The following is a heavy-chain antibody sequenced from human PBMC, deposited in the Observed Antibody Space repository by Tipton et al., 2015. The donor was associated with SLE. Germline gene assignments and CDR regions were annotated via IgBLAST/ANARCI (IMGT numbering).Heavy chain of an antibody. CDR2: IYVSGVT. CDR1: GASIRSTTFY. CDR3: AKDSGDYDFGQDP. V-gene: IGHV4-61*02. D-gene: IGHD3-3*01. Sequence: LRLSCTVSGASIRSTTFYWSWIRQPAGKGLEWIGRIYVSGVTNYSPSLKSRVTISIDTSKNQFSLRLSSVTAADTAVYYCAKDSGDYDFGQDPWGRGTLVTVSS. J-gene: IGHJ5*02.